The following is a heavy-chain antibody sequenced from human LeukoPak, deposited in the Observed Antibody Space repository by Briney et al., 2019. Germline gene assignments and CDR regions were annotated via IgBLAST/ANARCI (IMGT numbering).Heavy chain of an antibody. J-gene: IGHJ5*02. CDR3: ARIAVAGTDWFDP. Sequence: KPSETLSLTCTISGGSISSSSYYWGGIRQPPGKGLEWIGSLYYSGSTYYNPSLKSRVTISVDTSKNQFSLKLSSVTAADTAVYYCARIAVAGTDWFDPWGQGTLVTVSS. V-gene: IGHV4-39*07. D-gene: IGHD6-19*01. CDR1: GGSISSSSYY. CDR2: LYYSGST.